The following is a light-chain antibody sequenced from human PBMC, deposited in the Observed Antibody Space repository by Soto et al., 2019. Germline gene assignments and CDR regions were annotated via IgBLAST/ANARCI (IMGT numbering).Light chain of an antibody. V-gene: IGKV1D-12*01. J-gene: IGKJ5*01. CDR1: QTINRW. CDR2: STS. Sequence: DIQMTQSPSSVSASVGDRVTITCRASQTINRWLGWYQQKPGKVPEVLIYSTSTLQPGVPSRFSGSGSGTDFTLTISGLQREDSGTYYCQQAYTFPITFGQGTRLEIK. CDR3: QQAYTFPIT.